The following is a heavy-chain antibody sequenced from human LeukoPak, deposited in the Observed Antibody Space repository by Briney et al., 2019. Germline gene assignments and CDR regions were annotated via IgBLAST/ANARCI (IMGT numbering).Heavy chain of an antibody. J-gene: IGHJ4*02. CDR1: GFTFSSYG. CDR2: ISSSSSTI. D-gene: IGHD1-26*01. V-gene: IGHV3-48*01. Sequence: PGGSLRLSCAASGFTFSSYGMTWVRQAPGKGLEWVSYISSSSSTIYYADSVKGRFTISRDNAKNSLYLQMNSLRAEDTAVYYCAKRQITWDLDYWGQGTLVTVSS. CDR3: AKRQITWDLDY.